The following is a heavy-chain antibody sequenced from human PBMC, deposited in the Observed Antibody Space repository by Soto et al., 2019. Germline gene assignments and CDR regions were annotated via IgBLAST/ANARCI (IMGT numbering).Heavy chain of an antibody. V-gene: IGHV1-18*01. CDR2: ISAHNGNT. J-gene: IGHJ4*02. D-gene: IGHD1-1*01. CDR3: ARGRYGDY. CDR1: GYTFTSYG. Sequence: QVHLVQSGAEVKKPGASVKVSCKGSGYTFTSYGITWVRQAPGQGLEWMGWISAHNGNTGYVQKPQGRVTVTRDTSTSTAYMELRSLRSADTAVYYCARGRYGDYWGQGALVTVSS.